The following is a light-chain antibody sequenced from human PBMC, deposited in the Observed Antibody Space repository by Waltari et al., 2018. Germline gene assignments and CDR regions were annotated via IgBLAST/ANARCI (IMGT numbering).Light chain of an antibody. CDR3: SSQSSNDVVL. CDR2: DVS. Sequence: QSAPTQPASVSGSPGQPVTPFCAGTSTHVGGYNSVSWYQEHPGQAPRVIIYDVSDRPSGVSDRFSGSKSGNTASLTISGLQAEDEADYYCSSQSSNDVVLFGGGTKLTVL. V-gene: IGLV2-14*01. CDR1: STHVGGYNS. J-gene: IGLJ2*01.